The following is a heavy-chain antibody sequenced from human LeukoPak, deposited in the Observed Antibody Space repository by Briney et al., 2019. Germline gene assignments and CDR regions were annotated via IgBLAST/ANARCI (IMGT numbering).Heavy chain of an antibody. CDR2: ISSSSYI. V-gene: IGHV3-21*01. CDR1: GFTFSSYS. D-gene: IGHD3-22*01. CDR3: ARDESSGYQSFDY. J-gene: IGHJ4*02. Sequence: GGSLRLSCAASGFTFSSYSMNWVRQAPGKGLEWVSSISSSSYIYYADSVKGRFTISRDNAKNSLYLQMNSLRAEDTAVYYCARDESSGYQSFDYWGQGTLVSVSS.